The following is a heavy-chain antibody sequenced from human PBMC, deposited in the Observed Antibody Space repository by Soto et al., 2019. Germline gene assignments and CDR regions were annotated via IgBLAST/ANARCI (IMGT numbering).Heavy chain of an antibody. V-gene: IGHV1-69*06. CDR2: FIPIFGTA. D-gene: IGHD6-13*01. J-gene: IGHJ4*02. CDR1: GGTFSSYA. CDR3: ARDRCSSSGNYFDY. Sequence: QVQLVQSGAEVKKPGSSVKVSCKASGGTFSSYALRWVRQAPGPGLEWMGGFIPIFGTANYAQKFQGRVMITADKSTRTAYMERSSLRSEDTAVYYCARDRCSSSGNYFDYWGQGTMVTVSS.